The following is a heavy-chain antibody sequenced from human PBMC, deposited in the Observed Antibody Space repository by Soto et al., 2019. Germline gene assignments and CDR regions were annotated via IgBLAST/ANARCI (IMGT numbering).Heavy chain of an antibody. Sequence: QVQLVQSGAEVKKPGSSVKVSCKASGGTFSSYPISWVRQAPGPGLEWMGRIIPILDITDYAQRFQGRVTITADKSTSTACMELSSLISDDTAVYYCARPPSTGTTSGYYFDYWGQGTLVTVSS. CDR3: ARPPSTGTTSGYYFDY. CDR2: IIPILDIT. V-gene: IGHV1-69*02. D-gene: IGHD1-7*01. J-gene: IGHJ4*02. CDR1: GGTFSSYP.